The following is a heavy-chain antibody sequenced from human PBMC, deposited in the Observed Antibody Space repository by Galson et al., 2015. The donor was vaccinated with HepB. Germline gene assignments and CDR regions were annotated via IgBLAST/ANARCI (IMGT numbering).Heavy chain of an antibody. D-gene: IGHD5-18*01. J-gene: IGHJ3*01. CDR1: GFTFSGYG. CDR2: IWYDGSTR. V-gene: IGHV3-33*08. Sequence: SLRLSCAASGFTFSGYGMHWVRQAPGKGLEWVAVIWYDGSTRYYADSVKGRFTISRDNSRNTLYLPMNSLRAEDTAVYYCERRVATAMGEPLHFWGPGTMFTVSS. CDR3: ERRVATAMGEPLHF.